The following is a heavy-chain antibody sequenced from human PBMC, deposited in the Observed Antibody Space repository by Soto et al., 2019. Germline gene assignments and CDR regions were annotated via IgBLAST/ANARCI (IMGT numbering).Heavy chain of an antibody. V-gene: IGHV4-39*01. CDR1: DDSINSDKYY. J-gene: IGHJ4*02. CDR3: ARLEGLATSSYYFDF. CDR2: IYYRGNA. D-gene: IGHD6-6*01. Sequence: QLQLQESGPGLVKPSETLSLTCSVSDDSINSDKYYWGWIRQPPGKGLEWIGSIYYRGNAYYNPSLQPRVTLSLEKSRSQFSLKRTSVTAADAAVYFCARLEGLATSSYYFDFWGPGALVTVSS.